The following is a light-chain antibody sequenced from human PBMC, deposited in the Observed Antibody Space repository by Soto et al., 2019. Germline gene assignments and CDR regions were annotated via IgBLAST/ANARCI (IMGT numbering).Light chain of an antibody. J-gene: IGLJ2*01. V-gene: IGLV2-8*01. CDR2: DVS. CDR3: SSYAGSKIVV. CDR1: SSDVGGYNY. Sequence: QSVLTQPPSASGSPGQSVTISCTGSSSDVGGYNYVSWYQQHPGKAPKLMIYDVSKRPSVVPDRFSGSKSGNTASLTVSGLQAEDEADYYCSSYAGSKIVVFGGGTKLTVL.